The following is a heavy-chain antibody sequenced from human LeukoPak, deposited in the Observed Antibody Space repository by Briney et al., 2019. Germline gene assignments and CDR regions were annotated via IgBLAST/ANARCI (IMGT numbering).Heavy chain of an antibody. V-gene: IGHV3-11*04. CDR1: GFTFSDYH. D-gene: IGHD1-26*01. J-gene: IGHJ4*02. Sequence: TGGSLRLSCAASGFTFSDYHMSWIRQAPGKGLEWVSYISSSDSTIYYADSVKGRFTISRDNAKNSLFLQMNSLRAEDTAVYYCARDRTVGVTPYFDYWGQGTLVTVSS. CDR3: ARDRTVGVTPYFDY. CDR2: ISSSDSTI.